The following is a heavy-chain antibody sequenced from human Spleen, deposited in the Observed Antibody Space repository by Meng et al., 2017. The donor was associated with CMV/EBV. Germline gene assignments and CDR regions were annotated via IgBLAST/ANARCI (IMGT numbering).Heavy chain of an antibody. D-gene: IGHD3-16*01. CDR2: IDHSGNS. V-gene: IGHV4-4*02. CDR1: ASITTTRW. Sequence: ASITTTRWWTWVRQPPGQGLDWVGEIDHSGNSNSNPSLKSRLTLSLDTSKNHLSLRMTSVTAEDTDIYYCARVREHTSLGNYWFDPWGQGTLVTVSS. CDR3: ARVREHTSLGNYWFDP. J-gene: IGHJ5*02.